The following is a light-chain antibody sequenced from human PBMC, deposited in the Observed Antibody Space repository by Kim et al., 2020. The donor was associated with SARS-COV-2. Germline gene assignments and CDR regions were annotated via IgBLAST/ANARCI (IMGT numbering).Light chain of an antibody. V-gene: IGKV1-39*01. CDR1: QSISSY. CDR3: QQSYSTPVS. Sequence: STSVGDRVTITFRSSQSISSYLNWYQQKPEKAPELLIYAASSLQSGVPSMFSGSGSGTDFTLTISSMQPEDFATYYCQQSYSTPVSVGQGTKLEIK. J-gene: IGKJ2*03. CDR2: AAS.